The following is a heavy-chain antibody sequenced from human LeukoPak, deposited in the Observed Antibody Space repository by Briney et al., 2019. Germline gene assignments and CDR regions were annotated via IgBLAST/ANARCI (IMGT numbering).Heavy chain of an antibody. V-gene: IGHV3-30-3*01. D-gene: IGHD4-17*01. CDR1: GFTFSSYA. J-gene: IGHJ6*02. CDR2: ISYDGSNK. Sequence: GGSLRLSCAVSGFTFSSYAMHWVRQAPGKGLEWVAVISYDGSNKYYTDSVKGRFTISRDNSKNTLYLKMNSLRAEDTAVYYCARVTVTTPFYYYYGMDVWGQGTTVTVSS. CDR3: ARVTVTTPFYYYYGMDV.